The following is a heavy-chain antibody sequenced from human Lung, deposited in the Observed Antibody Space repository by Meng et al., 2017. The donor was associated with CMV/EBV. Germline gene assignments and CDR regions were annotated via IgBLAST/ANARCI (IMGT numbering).Heavy chain of an antibody. Sequence: SCVASGFSFSYYDMHWVRHVPGKVLEWVSTITTAGDTYYPDSVKGRFSISRDNAANSFFLQMNSLRAGDTAVYYCARVAIRSGFGMDVWGQGTTVTVSS. CDR1: GFSFSYYD. CDR2: ITTAGDT. D-gene: IGHD3-3*01. CDR3: ARVAIRSGFGMDV. V-gene: IGHV3-13*01. J-gene: IGHJ6*02.